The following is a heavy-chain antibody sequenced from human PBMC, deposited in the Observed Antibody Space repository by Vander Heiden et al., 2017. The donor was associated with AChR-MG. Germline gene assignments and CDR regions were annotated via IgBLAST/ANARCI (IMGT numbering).Heavy chain of an antibody. CDR1: GYTLTELS. Sequence: QVQLVQSGAEVKKPGASVKVSCKVSGYTLTELSMHWVRQAPGKGLEWMGGFDPEDGETIYAQKFQGRVTMTEDTSTDTAYMELSSLRSEDTAVYYCATNAPFWGSYRPPRAPYYYYYMDVWGKGTTVTVSS. CDR3: ATNAPFWGSYRPPRAPYYYYYMDV. V-gene: IGHV1-24*01. CDR2: FDPEDGET. D-gene: IGHD3-16*02. J-gene: IGHJ6*03.